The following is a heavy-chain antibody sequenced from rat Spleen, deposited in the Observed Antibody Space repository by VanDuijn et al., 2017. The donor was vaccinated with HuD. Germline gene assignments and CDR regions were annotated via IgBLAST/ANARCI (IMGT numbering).Heavy chain of an antibody. CDR3: ARGAYGGYYFDD. Sequence: EVQLVESGGGLVQPGRSLKLSCVASGFTFNNYWMTWIRQAPGKALEWVASITHTGGRTYYRDSVKGRFTISRYHSKPTLYLHMDSLRSEYTATYYCARGAYGGYYFDDWGQGVMVTVSS. V-gene: IGHV5-31*01. CDR2: ITHTGGRT. D-gene: IGHD1-11*01. J-gene: IGHJ2*01. CDR1: GFTFNNYW.